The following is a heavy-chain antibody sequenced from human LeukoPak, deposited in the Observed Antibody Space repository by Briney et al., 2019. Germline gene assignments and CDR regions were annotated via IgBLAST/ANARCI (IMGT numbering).Heavy chain of an antibody. CDR2: ISGSGGST. V-gene: IGHV3-23*01. D-gene: IGHD1-26*01. CDR3: AISGSYYDAGGHYFDY. Sequence: GGSLRLSCAASGFTFSNYAMSWVRQAPGKGLEWVSAISGSGGSTYYADSVKGRFTISRDNSKNTLYLQMNSLRAEDTAVYYCAISGSYYDAGGHYFDYWGQGTLVTVSS. CDR1: GFTFSNYA. J-gene: IGHJ4*02.